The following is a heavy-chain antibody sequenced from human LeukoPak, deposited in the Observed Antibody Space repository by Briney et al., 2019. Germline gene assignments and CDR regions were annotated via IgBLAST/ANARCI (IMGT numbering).Heavy chain of an antibody. J-gene: IGHJ4*02. CDR2: IYYSGST. V-gene: IGHV4-31*03. CDR3: ARSRGPMYYYDSSGYSPALYYFDY. D-gene: IGHD3-22*01. Sequence: SETLSLTCTVSGGSISSGGYYWSWIRQHPGKGLEWIGYIYYSGSTYYNPSLKSRVTISVDTSKNQFSLKLSSVTAADTAVYYCARSRGPMYYYDSSGYSPALYYFDYWGQGTLVTVSS. CDR1: GGSISSGGYY.